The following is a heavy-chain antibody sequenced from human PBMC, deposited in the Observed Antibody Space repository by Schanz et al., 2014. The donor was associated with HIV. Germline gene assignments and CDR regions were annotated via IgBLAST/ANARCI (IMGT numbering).Heavy chain of an antibody. CDR2: ISVNGATR. J-gene: IGHJ4*02. V-gene: IGHV3-48*03. CDR1: GFTFSSYA. Sequence: EVQLLESGGGLVQPGGSLRLSCAASGFTFSSYAMTWVRQAPGKGLEWLSYISVNGATREYADSVKGRFTISRDNARTSLYLQMNSLRAEDTAVYYCARDLHDYGDARTDYWGQGILVTVSS. CDR3: ARDLHDYGDARTDY. D-gene: IGHD4-17*01.